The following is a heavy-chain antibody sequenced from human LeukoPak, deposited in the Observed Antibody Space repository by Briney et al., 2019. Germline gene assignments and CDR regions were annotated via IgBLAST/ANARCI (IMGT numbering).Heavy chain of an antibody. Sequence: ASVKVSCKATGYSFTSYGISWVRQAPGQGLEWMGWISAYNGNTNYAQKLQGRVTMTTDTSTSTAYMELRSLRSDDTAVYYCARVDSYGYRGTFDYWGQGTLVTVSS. CDR1: GYSFTSYG. D-gene: IGHD5-18*01. J-gene: IGHJ4*02. CDR2: ISAYNGNT. CDR3: ARVDSYGYRGTFDY. V-gene: IGHV1-18*04.